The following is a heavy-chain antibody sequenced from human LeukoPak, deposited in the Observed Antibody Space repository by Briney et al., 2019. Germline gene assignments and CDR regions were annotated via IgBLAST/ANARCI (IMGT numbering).Heavy chain of an antibody. CDR1: GFTFSSYG. J-gene: IGHJ3*02. CDR2: IRYDGSNK. V-gene: IGHV3-30*02. CDR3: AKGGPQPREEDAFDI. D-gene: IGHD1-26*01. Sequence: PGGSLRLSCAASGFTFSSYGIHWVRQAPGKGLEWVAFIRYDGSNKYYADSVKGRFTISRDNSKNTLYLQMNSLRAEDTAGYYCAKGGPQPREEDAFDIWGQGTMVTVSS.